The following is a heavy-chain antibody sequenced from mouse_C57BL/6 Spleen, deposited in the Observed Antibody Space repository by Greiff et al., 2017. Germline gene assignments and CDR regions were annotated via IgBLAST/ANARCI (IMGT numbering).Heavy chain of an antibody. CDR2: IDPSDSET. J-gene: IGHJ4*01. CDR1: GYTFTSYW. Sequence: QVQLQQPGAELVRPGSSVKLSCKASGYTFTSYWMHWVKQRPIQGLEWIGNIDPSDSETHYNQKFKDKATLTVDKSSSTAYMQLSSLTSEDSAVYYCARGGTVVATDYAMDYWGQGTSVTVSS. D-gene: IGHD1-1*01. V-gene: IGHV1-52*01. CDR3: ARGGTVVATDYAMDY.